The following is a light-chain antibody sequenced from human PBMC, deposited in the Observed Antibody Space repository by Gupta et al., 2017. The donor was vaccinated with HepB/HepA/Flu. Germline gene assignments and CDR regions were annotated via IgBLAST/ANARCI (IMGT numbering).Light chain of an antibody. V-gene: IGLV3-21*03. J-gene: IGLJ2*01. Sequence: SYVLTQPPSVSVALGMTARNTRGGNNIGGQSVQWYQQKAVQAPALVVYGGGGRPSGIPERFSGSNSGNTASLTITRVEGGDEADYYCQVWDSSSEQVIFGRGTKLTVL. CDR1: NIGGQS. CDR2: GGG. CDR3: QVWDSSSEQVI.